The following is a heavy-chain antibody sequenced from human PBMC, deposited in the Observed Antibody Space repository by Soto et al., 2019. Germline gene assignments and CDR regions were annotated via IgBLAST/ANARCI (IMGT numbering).Heavy chain of an antibody. CDR3: ARERGGLGFTFDY. CDR2: ISYDGSNK. CDR1: GFTFSSYA. J-gene: IGHJ4*02. V-gene: IGHV3-30-3*01. Sequence: PGGSLRLSCAASGFTFSSYAMHWVRQAPGKGLEWVAVISYDGSNKYYADSVKGRFTISRDNSKNTLYLQMNSLRAEDTAVYYCARERGGLGFTFDYWGQGTLVTVSS. D-gene: IGHD6-19*01.